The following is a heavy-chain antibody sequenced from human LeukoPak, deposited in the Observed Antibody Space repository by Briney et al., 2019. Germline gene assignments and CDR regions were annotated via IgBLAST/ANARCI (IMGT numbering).Heavy chain of an antibody. J-gene: IGHJ4*02. CDR1: GFTFSSYW. CDR2: IKQDGSEK. CDR3: ARDGLEWFGELSVDY. D-gene: IGHD3-10*01. V-gene: IGHV3-7*01. Sequence: GGSLRLSCAASGFTFSSYWMSWVRQAPGKGLEWVANIKQDGSEKYYVDSVKGRFTISRDNAKNSLYLQMNSLGAEDTAVYYCARDGLEWFGELSVDYWGQGTLVTVSS.